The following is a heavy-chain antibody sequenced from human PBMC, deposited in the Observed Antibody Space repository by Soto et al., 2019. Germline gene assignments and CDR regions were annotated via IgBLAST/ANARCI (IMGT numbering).Heavy chain of an antibody. CDR3: TTDYDILTSFDP. CDR1: GFTFSNAW. D-gene: IGHD3-9*01. V-gene: IGHV3-15*01. Sequence: GGSLRLSCAASGFTFSNAWMSWVRQAPGKGLEWVGRIKSKTDGGTTDNAAPVKGRFTTSRDDSKNTLNLQMNSLKTEDTAVYYCTTDYDILTSFDPWGQGTLVTVSS. CDR2: IKSKTDGGTT. J-gene: IGHJ5*02.